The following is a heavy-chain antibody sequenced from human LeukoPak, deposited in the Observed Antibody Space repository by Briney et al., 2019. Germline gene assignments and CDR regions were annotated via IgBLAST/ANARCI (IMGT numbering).Heavy chain of an antibody. Sequence: ASVKVSCKASGYTFTGYHMHWVRQAPGQGLEWMGRINPNSGDTNYAQKLQGRVTMTRDTSISTAYMELSRLRSDDTAVYYCARDYCSSTSCLFDYWGQGTLVTVSS. CDR2: INPNSGDT. J-gene: IGHJ4*02. CDR1: GYTFTGYH. CDR3: ARDYCSSTSCLFDY. V-gene: IGHV1-2*06. D-gene: IGHD2-2*01.